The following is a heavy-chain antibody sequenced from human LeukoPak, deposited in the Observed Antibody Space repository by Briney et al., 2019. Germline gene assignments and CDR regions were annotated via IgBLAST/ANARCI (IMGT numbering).Heavy chain of an antibody. V-gene: IGHV4-59*11. CDR2: IYYSGST. CDR1: GGSISSHY. Sequence: PSETLSLTCTVPGGSISSHYWSWIRQPPGKGLEWIGYIYYSGSTNYNPSLKRRVTISVDTSKNQFSLKLSSVTAADTAVYYCARVGNYYDSSGYYSFDYWGQGTLVTVSS. D-gene: IGHD3-22*01. CDR3: ARVGNYYDSSGYYSFDY. J-gene: IGHJ4*02.